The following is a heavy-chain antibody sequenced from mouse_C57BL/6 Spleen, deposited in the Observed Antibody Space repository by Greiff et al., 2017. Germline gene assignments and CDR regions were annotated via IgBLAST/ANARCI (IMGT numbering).Heavy chain of an antibody. Sequence: EVQLQQSGPELVKPGASVKMSCKASGYTFTDYNMHWVKQSHGKSLEWIGYINPNNGGTSYNQKFKGKATLTVNKSTSTAYMKLRSLTSEDSAAFYCARGDDYGSSYGIYFDYWGQGTTLTFST. J-gene: IGHJ2*01. CDR2: INPNNGGT. V-gene: IGHV1-22*01. D-gene: IGHD1-1*01. CDR1: GYTFTDYN. CDR3: ARGDDYGSSYGIYFDY.